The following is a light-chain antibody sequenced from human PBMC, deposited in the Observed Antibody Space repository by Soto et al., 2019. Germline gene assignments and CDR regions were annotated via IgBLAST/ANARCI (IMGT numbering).Light chain of an antibody. V-gene: IGKV1-5*03. CDR2: KAS. CDR1: QSLSSW. CDR3: HQLNSYNVT. J-gene: IGKJ4*01. Sequence: DIPMTQSPSSLSASVGDRVTTTCRATQSLSSWLAWYQQKKGKAPKLLINKASTIKSGVTSRFSGSGSGGEFTLTINSLQPEDFATYYFHQLNSYNVTFGGGTKVDIK.